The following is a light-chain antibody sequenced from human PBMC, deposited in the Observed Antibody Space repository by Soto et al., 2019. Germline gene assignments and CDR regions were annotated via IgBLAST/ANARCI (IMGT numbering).Light chain of an antibody. Sequence: EIVLTQSPATLSLSPGDRATLSCRASQSVRTISLSWYQQKPGQAPRLLMYGAYTRASGVPGRFSGSGSGTDFTLTINSLQHEDFEVYYCHQDYDFHRTLGGGTKADIK. CDR2: GAY. J-gene: IGKJ4*01. CDR1: QSVRTIS. V-gene: IGKV3D-7*01. CDR3: HQDYDFHRT.